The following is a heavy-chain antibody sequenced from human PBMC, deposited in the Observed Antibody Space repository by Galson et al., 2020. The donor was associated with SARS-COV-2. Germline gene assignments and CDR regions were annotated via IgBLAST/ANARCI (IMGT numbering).Heavy chain of an antibody. CDR1: GGSISTYY. J-gene: IGHJ4*02. CDR3: ARLPVVRVVDS. Sequence: ASETLSLTCTVSGGSISTYYWSWIRQPPGKGLEWIGYLYYGGNTNYNPSLQSRVTISVDTSKSQFSLKLNSVTAADTAVYYCARLPVVRVVDSWGQGILVTVTS. D-gene: IGHD2-21*01. CDR2: LYYGGNT. V-gene: IGHV4-59*08.